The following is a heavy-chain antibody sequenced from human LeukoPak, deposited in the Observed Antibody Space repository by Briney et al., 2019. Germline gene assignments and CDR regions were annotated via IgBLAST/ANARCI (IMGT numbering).Heavy chain of an antibody. J-gene: IGHJ1*01. V-gene: IGHV1-18*01. Sequence: ASVKVSCKASGYTFTNYDVSWVRQAPGQGLEWMGWISAHSGNTNYAQKLQGRVTMTTDTSTSTAYTELRSLRSDDTAVYYCARADYYDSNGPAYFQHWGQGTLVTVSS. D-gene: IGHD3-22*01. CDR1: GYTFTNYD. CDR2: ISAHSGNT. CDR3: ARADYYDSNGPAYFQH.